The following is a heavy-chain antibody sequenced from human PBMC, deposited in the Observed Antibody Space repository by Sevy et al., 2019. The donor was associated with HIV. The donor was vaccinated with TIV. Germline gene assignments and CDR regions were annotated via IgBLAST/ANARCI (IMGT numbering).Heavy chain of an antibody. D-gene: IGHD3-22*01. Sequence: GGSLRLSCVASEFRLSNYAMNWVRQAPGKGLEWVSGISGSGGSSYYADSVKGRFTISRDNSKNTLYLQMNSLRAEDTAMYYCANDLYYDNSLFDYWGQGILVTVSS. J-gene: IGHJ4*02. V-gene: IGHV3-23*01. CDR2: ISGSGGSS. CDR1: EFRLSNYA. CDR3: ANDLYYDNSLFDY.